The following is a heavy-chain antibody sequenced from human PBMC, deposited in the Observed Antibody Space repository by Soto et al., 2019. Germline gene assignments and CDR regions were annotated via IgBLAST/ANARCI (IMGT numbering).Heavy chain of an antibody. V-gene: IGHV3-23*01. CDR2: ISGSGGST. Sequence: GGSLRLSCAASGFTFSSYAMSWVRQAPGKGLEWVSAISGSGGSTYYADSVKGRFTISRDNSKNTLYLQMNSLGAEDTAVYYCAKTGYSSSWHDAFDIWGQGTMVTVSS. CDR1: GFTFSSYA. J-gene: IGHJ3*02. D-gene: IGHD6-13*01. CDR3: AKTGYSSSWHDAFDI.